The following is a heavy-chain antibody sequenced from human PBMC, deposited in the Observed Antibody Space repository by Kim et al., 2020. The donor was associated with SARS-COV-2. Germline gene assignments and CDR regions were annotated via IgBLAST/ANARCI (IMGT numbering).Heavy chain of an antibody. V-gene: IGHV3-30*04. Sequence: GGSLRLSCAASGFTFSSYAMHWVRQAPGKGLEWVADITYDGSKRYYADSVKGRFTISRDNSKNTLYLQMNSLRADDTAVYYCARDRSMVRGALLAGYYGMDVGGQGPTAPVSS. D-gene: IGHD3-10*01. CDR1: GFTFSSYA. CDR2: ITYDGSKR. CDR3: ARDRSMVRGALLAGYYGMDV. J-gene: IGHJ6*02.